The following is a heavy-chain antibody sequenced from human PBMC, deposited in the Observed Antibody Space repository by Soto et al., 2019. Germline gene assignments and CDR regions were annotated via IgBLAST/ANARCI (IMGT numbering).Heavy chain of an antibody. CDR1: GFTFGNYG. V-gene: IGHV3-30*18. Sequence: QVQLVESGGGVVQHGRSLRLSCAASGFTFGNYGMHWVRQAPGKGLEWVAVISYDGSNKYYADSVKGRFSISRDNSKNTLYLQMNSLRAEDTAVYYCAKGDWFDPWGQGTLVTVSS. CDR2: ISYDGSNK. CDR3: AKGDWFDP. J-gene: IGHJ5*02.